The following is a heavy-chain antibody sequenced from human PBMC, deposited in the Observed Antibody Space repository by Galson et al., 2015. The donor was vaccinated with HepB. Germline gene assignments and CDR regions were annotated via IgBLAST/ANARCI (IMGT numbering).Heavy chain of an antibody. Sequence: SVKVSCKASGGTFSSYAISWVRQAPGQGLEWMGGIIPIFGTANYAQKFQGRVTITADESTSTAYMELSSLRSEDTAVYYCAIRPAATPAYYYYMDVWGKGTTVTVSS. CDR1: GGTFSSYA. J-gene: IGHJ6*03. CDR2: IIPIFGTA. CDR3: AIRPAATPAYYYYMDV. V-gene: IGHV1-69*13. D-gene: IGHD2-2*01.